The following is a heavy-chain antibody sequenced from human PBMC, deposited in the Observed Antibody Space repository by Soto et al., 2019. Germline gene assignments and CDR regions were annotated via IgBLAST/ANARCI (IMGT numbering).Heavy chain of an antibody. CDR1: GESFSVNH. V-gene: IGHV4-34*01. J-gene: IGHJ5*02. CDR2: INHSGST. Sequence: SETLSLTCAVYGESFSVNHWTWIRHVPGKGLEWIGEINHSGSTNYNPSLKSRVTISVDTSKNQISLKLNSVTAADTAVYYCARRYCSTTSCLAGFDPWGRGTLVTVSS. D-gene: IGHD2-2*01. CDR3: ARRYCSTTSCLAGFDP.